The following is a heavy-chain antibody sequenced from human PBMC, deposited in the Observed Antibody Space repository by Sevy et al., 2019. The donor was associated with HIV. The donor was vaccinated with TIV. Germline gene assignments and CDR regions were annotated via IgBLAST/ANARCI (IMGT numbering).Heavy chain of an antibody. CDR2: ISYDGSNK. CDR3: ARDRYYYDSSGYWEPDY. D-gene: IGHD3-22*01. J-gene: IGHJ4*02. Sequence: QLGGSLRLSCAASGFTFSSYAMHWVRQAPGKGLEWVAVISYDGSNKYYADSVKGRFTISRDNSKNTLYLQMNSLRAEDTAVYYCARDRYYYDSSGYWEPDYWGQGTLVTVSS. CDR1: GFTFSSYA. V-gene: IGHV3-30-3*01.